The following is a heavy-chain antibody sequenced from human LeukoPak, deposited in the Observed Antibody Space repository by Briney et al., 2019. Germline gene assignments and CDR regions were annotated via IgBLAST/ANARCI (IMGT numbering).Heavy chain of an antibody. J-gene: IGHJ4*02. CDR1: GYTFTSYY. D-gene: IGHD3-22*01. CDR3: ARVDSSGYYY. Sequence: VASVKVSCKASGYTFTSYYMHWVRQAPGQGLEWMGIINPSGGSTSYAQKFQGRVTMTRDSSTSTVHMELSSLRSEDTAVYYCARVDSSGYYYWGQGTLVTVSS. V-gene: IGHV1-46*01. CDR2: INPSGGST.